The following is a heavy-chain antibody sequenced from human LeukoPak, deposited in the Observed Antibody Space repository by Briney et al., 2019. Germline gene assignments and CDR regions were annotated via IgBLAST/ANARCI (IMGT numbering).Heavy chain of an antibody. D-gene: IGHD3-10*01. CDR2: FNSDGSST. CDR1: GFTFSSDL. J-gene: IGHJ4*02. Sequence: YPGGSLRLSCAASGFTFSSDLMHWVRQAPGKGLVGVSRFNSDGSSTSYADSVKGRFTISRDNAKNTLYLEMNSLRAEDTAAYFCARDLRDYYGSGSYYNALDYWGQGTLVTVSS. CDR3: ARDLRDYYGSGSYYNALDY. V-gene: IGHV3-74*01.